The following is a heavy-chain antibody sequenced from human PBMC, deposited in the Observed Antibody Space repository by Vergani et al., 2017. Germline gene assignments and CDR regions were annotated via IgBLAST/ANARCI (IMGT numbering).Heavy chain of an antibody. CDR1: GGSISSYY. V-gene: IGHV4-59*10. CDR3: ARGRRYYYGMDV. J-gene: IGHJ6*02. Sequence: QVQLQQWGAGLLKPSETLSLTCAVYGGSISSYYWSWIRQPPGKGLEWIGYIYYSGSTNYNPSLKSRVTMSVDTSKNQFSLKLSSVTAADTAVYYCARGRRYYYGMDVWGQGTTVTVSS. CDR2: IYYSGST. D-gene: IGHD1-14*01.